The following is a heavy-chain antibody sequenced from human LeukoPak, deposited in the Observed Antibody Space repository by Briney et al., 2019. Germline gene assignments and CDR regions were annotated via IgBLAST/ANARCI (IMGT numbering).Heavy chain of an antibody. J-gene: IGHJ4*02. Sequence: GGSLRLSCAASEFTFSTYAMSWVRQAPGKGLEWVSTVSGTGGNTYYTDSVKGRFTISRDSSKDTLYLQMNSLRAEDTAVYYCAKMGAWSKYYFDCWGQGTLVTVSS. CDR2: VSGTGGNT. D-gene: IGHD6-19*01. V-gene: IGHV3-23*01. CDR3: AKMGAWSKYYFDC. CDR1: EFTFSTYA.